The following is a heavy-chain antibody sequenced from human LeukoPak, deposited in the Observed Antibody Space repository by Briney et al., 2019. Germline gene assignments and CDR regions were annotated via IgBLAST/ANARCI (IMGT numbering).Heavy chain of an antibody. D-gene: IGHD6-19*01. J-gene: IGHJ4*02. V-gene: IGHV4-39*01. CDR1: GGSISTSNYY. CDR2: IFYSGST. CDR3: ARRHIAVAGINY. Sequence: LETLSLTCTVSGGSISTSNYYWGWIRQPPGKGLEWIGNIFYSGSTHYNPSLKSRVTISVDTSKNQFSLKLSSVTAADTAVYYCARRHIAVAGINYWGQGTLVTVSS.